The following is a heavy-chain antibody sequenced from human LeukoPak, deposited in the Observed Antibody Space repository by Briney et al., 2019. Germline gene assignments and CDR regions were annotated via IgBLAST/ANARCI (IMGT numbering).Heavy chain of an antibody. J-gene: IGHJ6*03. CDR2: ISGSGGST. CDR3: ARDLYYYYMDV. V-gene: IGHV3-23*01. Sequence: GGTLRLSCAASGFIFSNCGMSWVRQAPGEGLEWVSTISGSGGSTYYADSVKGRFTISRDNSKNTLYLQMNSLRAEDTAVYYCARDLYYYYMDVWGKGTTVTVSS. CDR1: GFIFSNCG.